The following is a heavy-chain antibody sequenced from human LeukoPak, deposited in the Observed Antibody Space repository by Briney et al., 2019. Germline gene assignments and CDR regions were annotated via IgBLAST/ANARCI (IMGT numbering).Heavy chain of an antibody. V-gene: IGHV3-7*05. J-gene: IGHJ3*02. D-gene: IGHD1-26*01. Sequence: GGSLRLSCAASGFTFSSYWMSWVRQAPGKGLEWVANIEQDGSEKYYVDSVKGRFTISRDNAKNSLYLQMNSLRAEDTAVYYCARDLSGSYWGAFDIWGQGTMVTVSS. CDR1: GFTFSSYW. CDR2: IEQDGSEK. CDR3: ARDLSGSYWGAFDI.